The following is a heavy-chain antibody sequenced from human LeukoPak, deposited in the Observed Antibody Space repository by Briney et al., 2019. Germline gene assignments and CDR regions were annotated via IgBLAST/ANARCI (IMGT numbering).Heavy chain of an antibody. CDR3: TTAWYYDSSAYSNFDY. CDR1: GFTFSNAW. Sequence: GGSLRLSCAASGFTFSNAWMSWVRQAPGKGLEWVGRSKSKTDGETTDYAAPVKGRFTISRDDSKNTLYLQMNSLKTEDTAVYYCTTAWYYDSSAYSNFDYWGQGTLVTVSS. J-gene: IGHJ4*02. CDR2: SKSKTDGETT. D-gene: IGHD3-22*01. V-gene: IGHV3-15*01.